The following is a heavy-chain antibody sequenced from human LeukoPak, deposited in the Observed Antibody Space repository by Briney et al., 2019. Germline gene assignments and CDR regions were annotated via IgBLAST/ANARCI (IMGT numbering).Heavy chain of an antibody. CDR1: GGSISSYY. J-gene: IGHJ4*02. Sequence: PSETLSLTCTVSGGSISSYYWGWIRQPPGKGLEWIGYIYYSGNTNYNPSLKSRVTISVDTSKNQFSLKLSSVTAADTAVYYCARAGANGIEAAGSLRYWGQGTLVTVSS. CDR3: ARAGANGIEAAGSLRY. CDR2: IYYSGNT. V-gene: IGHV4-59*01. D-gene: IGHD6-13*01.